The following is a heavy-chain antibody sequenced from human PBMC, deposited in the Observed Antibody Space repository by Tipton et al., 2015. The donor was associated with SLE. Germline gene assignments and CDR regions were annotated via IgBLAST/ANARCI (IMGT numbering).Heavy chain of an antibody. D-gene: IGHD3-22*01. J-gene: IGHJ5*02. CDR1: GGSISSYY. CDR2: IYYSGSS. Sequence: TLSLTCTVSGGSISSYYWSWIRQPPGKGLEWIGYIYYSGSSNYNPSLKSRVTISVDTSKSQFSLKLSSVTAADTAVYYCARGNVRYYYDSSGYYWFDPWGQGTLVTVSS. CDR3: ARGNVRYYYDSSGYYWFDP. V-gene: IGHV4-59*12.